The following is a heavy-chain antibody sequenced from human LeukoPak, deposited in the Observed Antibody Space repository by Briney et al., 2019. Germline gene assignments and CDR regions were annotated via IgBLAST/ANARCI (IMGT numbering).Heavy chain of an antibody. CDR3: AREYRRSWYLNWFDP. D-gene: IGHD6-13*01. CDR1: GYSISSGYY. J-gene: IGHJ5*02. Sequence: PSETLSLTCTVSGYSISSGYYWGWIRQSPGKGLEWIGSIYNSGSTYYKPSLKSRVTISIDTSKNQFSLKLSSVTAADTAVYYCAREYRRSWYLNWFDPWGQETRVTVSS. CDR2: IYNSGST. V-gene: IGHV4-38-2*02.